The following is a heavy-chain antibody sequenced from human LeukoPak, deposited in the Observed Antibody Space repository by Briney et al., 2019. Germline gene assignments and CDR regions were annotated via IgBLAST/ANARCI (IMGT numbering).Heavy chain of an antibody. CDR3: ARDPPGTAMEKY. CDR2: IYHSGST. D-gene: IGHD5-18*01. J-gene: IGHJ4*02. CDR1: GYSISSGYY. V-gene: IGHV4-38-2*02. Sequence: NPSETLSLTCTVSGYSISSGYYWGWIRQPPGKGLEWIGSIYHSGSTYYNPSLKSRVTISVDTSKDQFSLKLSSVTAADTAVYYCARDPPGTAMEKYWGQGTLVTVSS.